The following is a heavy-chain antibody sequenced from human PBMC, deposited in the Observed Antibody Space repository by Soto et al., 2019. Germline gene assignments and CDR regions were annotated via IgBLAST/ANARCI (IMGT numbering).Heavy chain of an antibody. CDR2: IYPGDSDT. CDR3: VRENSGTFHYTFDH. Sequence: PGESLKISCNGSGYIFTSYWIGWVRQMPGKGLEWMGIIYPGDSDTRYSPSFQGQVTISADKSISTAYLQWSSLRAEDTAVYYCVRENSGTFHYTFDHWGQGTLVTVSS. J-gene: IGHJ4*02. D-gene: IGHD1-26*01. V-gene: IGHV5-51*01. CDR1: GYIFTSYW.